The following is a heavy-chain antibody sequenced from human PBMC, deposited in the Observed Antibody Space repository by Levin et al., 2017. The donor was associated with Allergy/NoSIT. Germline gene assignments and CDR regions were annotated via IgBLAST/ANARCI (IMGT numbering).Heavy chain of an antibody. V-gene: IGHV3-7*04. Sequence: SCAASGFTFSSYWMSWVRQAPGKGLEWVANIKLDGSEKYYVDSVKGRFTISRDNAENSLYLQMNTLRAGDTAVYYCARGRGSFYYYGMDVWGQGTTVTVSS. CDR3: ARGRGSFYYYGMDV. CDR1: GFTFSSYW. CDR2: IKLDGSEK. J-gene: IGHJ6*02. D-gene: IGHD1-26*01.